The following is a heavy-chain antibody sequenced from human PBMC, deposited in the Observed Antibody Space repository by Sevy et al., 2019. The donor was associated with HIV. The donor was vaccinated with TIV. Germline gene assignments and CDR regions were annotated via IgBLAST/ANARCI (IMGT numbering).Heavy chain of an antibody. Sequence: GESLKISCAASGLTFSTYGMHWVRQAPGKGLEWVAVISYDGNIQYYADSVKGRFTVSRDNSKNTLYLQMNSLRAEDSAVYYCAKDQGGYNYAPGYWGQGTLVTVSS. CDR3: AKDQGGYNYAPGY. V-gene: IGHV3-30*18. J-gene: IGHJ4*02. CDR2: ISYDGNIQ. D-gene: IGHD5-18*01. CDR1: GLTFSTYG.